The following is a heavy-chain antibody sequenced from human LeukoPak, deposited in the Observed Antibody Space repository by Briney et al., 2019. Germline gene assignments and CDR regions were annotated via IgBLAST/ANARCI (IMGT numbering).Heavy chain of an antibody. CDR3: ASSTQISKYADY. Sequence: GGSLRLSCAASGFTLSSYWMHWVRQAPGKGLVWGSGINSDGSTTTYADSVRGRFTISRDNAKSTLYLPMNSLRAEDTAVYCCASSTQISKYADYWGQGALVTVSS. J-gene: IGHJ4*02. V-gene: IGHV3-74*01. CDR1: GFTLSSYW. D-gene: IGHD2-2*01. CDR2: INSDGSTT.